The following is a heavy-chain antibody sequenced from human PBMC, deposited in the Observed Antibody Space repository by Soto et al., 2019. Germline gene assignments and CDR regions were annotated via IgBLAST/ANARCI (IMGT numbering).Heavy chain of an antibody. CDR1: GGSISSGYYY. Sequence: SETLSLTCTVSGGSISSGYYYWSWIRQPPGKGLEWIGYIYYSGSTYYNPSLKSRVTISVDTSKNQFSLKLSSVTAADTAVYYCARERPDGARLDPWGQGTLVTVS. D-gene: IGHD6-6*01. CDR3: ARERPDGARLDP. CDR2: IYYSGST. V-gene: IGHV4-30-4*01. J-gene: IGHJ5*02.